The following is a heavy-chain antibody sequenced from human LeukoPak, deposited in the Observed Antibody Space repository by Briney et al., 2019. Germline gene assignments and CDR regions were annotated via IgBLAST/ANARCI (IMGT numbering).Heavy chain of an antibody. CDR3: TTDPFYDSAGFAF. CDR1: GFTFSSNA. J-gene: IGHJ4*02. Sequence: PGGSLRLSCAASGFTFSSNAMNWVRQAPGKGLEWVGRSETKAHGGTTNYAAPVKGRFTISRDDSKNTLYLQMNSLKTEDTAVYYCTTDPFYDSAGFAFWGQGTLVTVS. D-gene: IGHD5/OR15-5a*01. CDR2: SETKAHGGTT. V-gene: IGHV3-15*06.